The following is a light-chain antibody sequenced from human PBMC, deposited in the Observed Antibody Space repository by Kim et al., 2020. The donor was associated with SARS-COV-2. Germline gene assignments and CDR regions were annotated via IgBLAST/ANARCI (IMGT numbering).Light chain of an antibody. CDR2: DVS. J-gene: IGLJ1*01. Sequence: QSALTQPRSVSGFPGQSVTISCTGTSSDVGGYNYVSWYQQHPGKAPKLMIYDVSKRPSGVPDRFSGSKSGNTASLTISGLQAEDEADYYCCSYAGSYTFDVFGTGTKVTVL. CDR1: SSDVGGYNY. V-gene: IGLV2-11*01. CDR3: CSYAGSYTFDV.